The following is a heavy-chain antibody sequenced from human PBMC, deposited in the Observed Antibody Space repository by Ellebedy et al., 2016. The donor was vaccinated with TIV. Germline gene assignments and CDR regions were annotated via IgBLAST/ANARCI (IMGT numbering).Heavy chain of an antibody. J-gene: IGHJ4*02. CDR2: IDPKGGGT. CDR1: GYTFTGFY. Sequence: ASVKVSCXTSGYTFTGFYMHWVRQAPGQGLEWMGWIDPKGGGTNYAQNFRGRVTMTRDTSISTAYMELSRLRSDDTAVYYCAREADILTGYYSNWGQGTLVTVSS. CDR3: AREADILTGYYSN. D-gene: IGHD3-9*01. V-gene: IGHV1-2*02.